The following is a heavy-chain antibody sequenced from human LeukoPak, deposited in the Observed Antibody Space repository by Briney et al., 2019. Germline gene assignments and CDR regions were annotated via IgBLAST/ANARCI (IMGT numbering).Heavy chain of an antibody. D-gene: IGHD1-1*01. J-gene: IGHJ4*02. V-gene: IGHV3-30*18. Sequence: GRSLRLSCAASRFTFSACGLHWVRQAPGKGLEWVAAISFDGSHKYYADSVKGRFTISRDNSMNTLYLQMNSLSAADTAVYYCAKGTAVDRQYFENWGQGTLVTVSS. CDR3: AKGTAVDRQYFEN. CDR2: ISFDGSHK. CDR1: RFTFSACG.